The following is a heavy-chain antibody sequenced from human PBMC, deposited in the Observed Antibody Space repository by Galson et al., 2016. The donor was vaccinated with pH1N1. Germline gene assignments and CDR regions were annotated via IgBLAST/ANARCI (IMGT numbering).Heavy chain of an antibody. D-gene: IGHD6-13*01. J-gene: IGHJ4*02. CDR1: GITFSSYA. V-gene: IGHV3-23*01. Sequence: SLRLSCAASGITFSSYAMTWVRQAPGKGLEWVSFISFTGGSTYYADSVKGRFTISRDNSKKTLYLQMNSLRVEDTAVYYCAKDQHRSSSWWGYVENWGQGTLVTVSS. CDR3: AKDQHRSSSWWGYVEN. CDR2: ISFTGGST.